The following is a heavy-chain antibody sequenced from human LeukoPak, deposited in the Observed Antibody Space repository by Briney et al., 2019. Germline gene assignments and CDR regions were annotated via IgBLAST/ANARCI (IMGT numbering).Heavy chain of an antibody. CDR3: SRDLFTSSSYFYYMDV. CDR1: GFTFQNYA. CDR2: ISDGGGDT. Sequence: GGSLRLSCAVSGFTFQNYAMSWARQAPGKGLEWVSSISDGGGDTYYADSVRGQFSISRDNSKNTLYLQMGSLRAEDMAVYYCSRDLFTSSSYFYYMDVCGKATTVTVSS. J-gene: IGHJ6*03. V-gene: IGHV3-23*01. D-gene: IGHD6-6*01.